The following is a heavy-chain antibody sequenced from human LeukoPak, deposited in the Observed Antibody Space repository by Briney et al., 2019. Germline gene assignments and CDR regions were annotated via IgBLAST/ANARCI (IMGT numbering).Heavy chain of an antibody. CDR3: ARLIDY. V-gene: IGHV3-7*01. Sequence: GGSLRLSCAASGFTFSNYWMNWVRQAPGKGLEWEANIRQDGSETYYADSVKGRFTISRDNAKNSLYLQMNYLRAEDTAVYYCARLIDYWGQGTLVTVSS. CDR2: IRQDGSET. J-gene: IGHJ4*02. D-gene: IGHD2-21*01. CDR1: GFTFSNYW.